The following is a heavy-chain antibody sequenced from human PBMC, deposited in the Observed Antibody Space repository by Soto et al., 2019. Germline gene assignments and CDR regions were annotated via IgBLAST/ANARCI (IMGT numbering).Heavy chain of an antibody. Sequence: GESLKSAGKGSGYSFTSYWISWVRQMPGKGLEWMGRIEPSDSYTNYSPSFQGHVTISADKSISTAYLEWSSPKASETAMYYWARRPKTSVAAADPYYYYHGMDVWGQGTTVTVSS. D-gene: IGHD6-13*01. V-gene: IGHV5-10-1*01. CDR3: ARRPKTSVAAADPYYYYHGMDV. CDR1: GYSFTSYW. CDR2: IEPSDSYT. J-gene: IGHJ6*02.